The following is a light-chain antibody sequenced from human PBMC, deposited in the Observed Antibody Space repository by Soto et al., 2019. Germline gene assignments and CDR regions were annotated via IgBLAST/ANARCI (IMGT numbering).Light chain of an antibody. Sequence: DIQMTQSPSSLSASVGDRVTITCRASQSISSYLNWYQQKPGKAPNLLIYAASSLQSGVPSRFSGSGSGTDFTRTISSLQPEDFATYYCQQSSSTPRTFGQGTKVEIK. V-gene: IGKV1-39*01. CDR1: QSISSY. J-gene: IGKJ1*01. CDR2: AAS. CDR3: QQSSSTPRT.